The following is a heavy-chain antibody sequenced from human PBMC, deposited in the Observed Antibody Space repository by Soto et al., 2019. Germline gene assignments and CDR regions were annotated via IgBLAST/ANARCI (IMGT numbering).Heavy chain of an antibody. D-gene: IGHD1-26*01. CDR2: IYYSGST. Sequence: QVQLQESGPGLVKPSETLSLTCTVSGGSIRSYYWSWIRQPPGKGLEWIGSIYYSGSTNYKPRLKSRVTISVATSKNQFSLKLNSVTAADTAVYYCARQGGWFDPWGQGTLVTVSS. J-gene: IGHJ5*02. CDR1: GGSIRSYY. V-gene: IGHV4-59*08. CDR3: ARQGGWFDP.